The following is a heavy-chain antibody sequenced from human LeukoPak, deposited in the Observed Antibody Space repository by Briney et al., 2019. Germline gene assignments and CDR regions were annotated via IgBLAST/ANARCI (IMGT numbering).Heavy chain of an antibody. CDR2: NNHSGST. Sequence: SETLSLTCAVYGGSFSGYYWSWIRQPPGKGLEWIGENNHSGSTNYNPSLKSRVTISVDTSKNQFSLKLSSVTAADTAVYYCAREAWIQLWFFDYWGQGTLVTVSS. CDR1: GGSFSGYY. J-gene: IGHJ4*02. V-gene: IGHV4-34*01. CDR3: AREAWIQLWFFDY. D-gene: IGHD5-18*01.